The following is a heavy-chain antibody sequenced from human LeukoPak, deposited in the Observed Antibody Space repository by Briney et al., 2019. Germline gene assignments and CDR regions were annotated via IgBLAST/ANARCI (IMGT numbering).Heavy chain of an antibody. J-gene: IGHJ3*02. CDR2: ISGSGGST. CDR1: GFTFSSYA. D-gene: IGHD2-15*01. CDR3: GENGGGGLIVVVVAATRDAFDI. Sequence: GGSLRLSCAASGFTFSSYAMSWVRQAPGKGLEWVSAISGSGGSTYYADSVKGRFTISRDNSKNTLYLQMSSLRAEDTAVYYCGENGGGGLIVVVVAATRDAFDIWGQGTMVTVSS. V-gene: IGHV3-23*01.